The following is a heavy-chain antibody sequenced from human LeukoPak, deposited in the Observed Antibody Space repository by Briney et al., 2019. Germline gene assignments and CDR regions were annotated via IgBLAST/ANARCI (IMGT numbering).Heavy chain of an antibody. Sequence: GGSLRLSCAASGFTFSYYGMYWVRQAPGKGLEWVAFIRYDGNDKFYSESVKGRFTISRDTSRNTLYLQMNSLRLDDTAVYYCAKDLMRDRWFGESWGQGTLVTVSS. CDR1: GFTFSYYG. CDR2: IRYDGNDK. D-gene: IGHD3-10*01. V-gene: IGHV3-30*02. CDR3: AKDLMRDRWFGES. J-gene: IGHJ5*02.